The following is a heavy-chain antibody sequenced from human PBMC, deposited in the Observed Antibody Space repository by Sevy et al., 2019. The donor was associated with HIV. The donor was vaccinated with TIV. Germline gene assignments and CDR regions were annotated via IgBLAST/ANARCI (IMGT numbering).Heavy chain of an antibody. J-gene: IGHJ5*02. V-gene: IGHV3-23*01. CDR1: GFTFSLYA. CDR3: AKDHDNNWFDP. CDR2: ITISGGNT. D-gene: IGHD3-22*01. Sequence: LRLSCAASGFTFSLYAMTWVRQAPGKGLEWVSTITISGGNTYYADSVKGRFTISRDNSKNTLYLQMNSLRAEDTAIYFCAKDHDNNWFDPWGQGTLVTVSS.